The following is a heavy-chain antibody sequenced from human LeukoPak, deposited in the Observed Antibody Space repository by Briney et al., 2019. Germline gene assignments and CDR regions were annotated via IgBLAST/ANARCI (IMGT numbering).Heavy chain of an antibody. D-gene: IGHD1-26*01. CDR3: ATAWEDQAYYFDY. J-gene: IGHJ4*02. CDR2: VDPEDGET. CDR1: GYTFTDYY. V-gene: IGHV1-69-2*01. Sequence: ASVKVSCKVSGYTFTDYYMHWVQQAPGKGLEWMGLVDPEDGETIYAEKFQGRVTITADTSTDTAYMELNSLRSEDTAVYYCATAWEDQAYYFDYWGQGTLVTVSS.